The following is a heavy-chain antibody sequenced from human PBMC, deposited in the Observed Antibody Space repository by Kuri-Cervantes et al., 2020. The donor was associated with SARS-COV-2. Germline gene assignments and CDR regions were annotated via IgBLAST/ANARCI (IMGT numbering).Heavy chain of an antibody. V-gene: IGHV4-59*11. D-gene: IGHD1-26*01. CDR1: GGSISSHY. J-gene: IGHJ5*02. CDR3: ARGKGGDNDWFDP. CDR2: ICYSGST. Sequence: SETLSLTCTVSGGSISSHYWSWIRQPPGKGLEWIGYICYSGSTNYNPSLKSRVTISVDTSNNQFSLELTSVTAADTAVYYCARGKGGDNDWFDPWGQGTLVTVSS.